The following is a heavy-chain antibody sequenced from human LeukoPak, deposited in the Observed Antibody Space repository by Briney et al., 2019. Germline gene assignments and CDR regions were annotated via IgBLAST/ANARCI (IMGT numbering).Heavy chain of an antibody. J-gene: IGHJ3*02. CDR3: ARVTDGYNYDAFDI. Sequence: GGSLRLSCAASGFTFSSYAMHWVRQAPGKGLEWVADISYDGSNKYYADSVKGRFTISRDNSKNTLYLQMNSLRAEDTAVYYCARVTDGYNYDAFDIWGQGTMVTVSS. D-gene: IGHD5-12*01. CDR1: GFTFSSYA. V-gene: IGHV3-30-3*01. CDR2: ISYDGSNK.